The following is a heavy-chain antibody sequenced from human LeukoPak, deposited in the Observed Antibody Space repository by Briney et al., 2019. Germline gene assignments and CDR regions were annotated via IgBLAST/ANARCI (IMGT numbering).Heavy chain of an antibody. V-gene: IGHV4-30-4*08. CDR2: IYYSGST. D-gene: IGHD1-7*01. J-gene: IGHJ6*03. Sequence: SETLSLTCTVSGGSISSGSYYWSWIRQPPGKGLEWIGYIYYSGSTYYNPSLKSRVTISVDTSKNQFSLKLSSVTAADTAVYYCARVVSDWNYGYYYYYMDVWGKGTTVTVSS. CDR3: ARVVSDWNYGYYYYYMDV. CDR1: GGSISSGSYY.